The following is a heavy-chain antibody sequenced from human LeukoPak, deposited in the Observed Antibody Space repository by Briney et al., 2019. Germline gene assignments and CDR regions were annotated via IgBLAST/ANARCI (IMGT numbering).Heavy chain of an antibody. CDR3: AKSIAVAGTDFDY. Sequence: PGGSLRLSCAASGFTFSSYGMHWVRRAPGKGLEWVAVIWYDGSNKYYADSVKGRFTTSRDNSKNTLYLQMNSLRAEDTAVYYCAKSIAVAGTDFDYWGQGTLVTVSS. D-gene: IGHD6-19*01. J-gene: IGHJ4*02. CDR2: IWYDGSNK. CDR1: GFTFSSYG. V-gene: IGHV3-33*06.